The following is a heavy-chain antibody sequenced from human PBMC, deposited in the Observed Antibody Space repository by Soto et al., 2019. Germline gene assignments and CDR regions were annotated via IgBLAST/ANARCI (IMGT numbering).Heavy chain of an antibody. V-gene: IGHV3-30*18. CDR1: GFTFSSYG. D-gene: IGHD2-15*01. J-gene: IGHJ1*01. CDR2: ISYDGSDK. Sequence: VQLVESGGGVVQPGRSLRLSCAASGFTFSSYGMHWVRQAPGKGLEWVAVISYDGSDKYYADSVKGRFTISRDNSNNTLYLQMDSMRAEETAVYYCAKGVVVATNSFQHWGQGTLVTVSS. CDR3: AKGVVVATNSFQH.